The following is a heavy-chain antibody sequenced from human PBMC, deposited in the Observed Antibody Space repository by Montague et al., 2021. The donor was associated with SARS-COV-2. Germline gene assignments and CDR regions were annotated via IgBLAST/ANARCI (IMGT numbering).Heavy chain of an antibody. Sequence: SETLSPTCTVSGGSISSSNYYWGWIRQPPGKGLEWIGSIYYSGSSYYNPSLKSRAAISVDTSKNQFSLKLSSVTAADTAVFYCARDQWYGHCFDPWGQGTLVTVSS. J-gene: IGHJ5*02. CDR3: ARDQWYGHCFDP. CDR2: IYYSGSS. D-gene: IGHD2-15*01. V-gene: IGHV4-39*07. CDR1: GGSISSSNYY.